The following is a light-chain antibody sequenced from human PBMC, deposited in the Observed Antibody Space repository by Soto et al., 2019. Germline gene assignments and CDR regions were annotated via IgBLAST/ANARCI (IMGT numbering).Light chain of an antibody. J-gene: IGLJ2*01. Sequence: QSVLTQPPSASGTPGQRVTISCSGSSSNIGSKYVYWYQQLPGTAPKLLIYRNNQRPSGVPDRFSGSKSGTSASLAISGLRSEDEADYYCAAWDDSLGGVVFGGGTKVTVL. CDR2: RNN. CDR3: AAWDDSLGGVV. CDR1: SSNIGSKY. V-gene: IGLV1-47*01.